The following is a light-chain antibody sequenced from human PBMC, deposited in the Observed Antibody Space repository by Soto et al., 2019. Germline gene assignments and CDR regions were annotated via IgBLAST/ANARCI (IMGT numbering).Light chain of an antibody. V-gene: IGKV1-39*01. CDR3: QQRYTIPYT. CDR1: QSIGTY. J-gene: IGKJ2*01. CDR2: AAS. Sequence: DIQMTQSPSSLPASVGDRVTLTCRTSQSIGTYLNRYQQKPGKAPKLLIFAASSLQSGVPSRLSGSGSGTDFTLTISSLQPEDFATYYCQQRYTIPYTFGQGTKLEIK.